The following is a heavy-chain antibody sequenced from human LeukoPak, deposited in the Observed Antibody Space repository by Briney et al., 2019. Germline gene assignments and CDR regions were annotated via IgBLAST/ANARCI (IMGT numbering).Heavy chain of an antibody. CDR3: AKGGLHYHDSNPIDY. V-gene: IGHV3-30*18. CDR2: ISYDGSNK. CDR1: GFALRSYW. D-gene: IGHD3-22*01. J-gene: IGHJ4*02. Sequence: PGGSLRLSCAASGFALRSYWMSWVRQAPGKGLEWVAVISYDGSNKYYADSVKGRFTISRDNSKNTLYLQMNSLRAEDTAVYYCAKGGLHYHDSNPIDYWGQGTLVTVSS.